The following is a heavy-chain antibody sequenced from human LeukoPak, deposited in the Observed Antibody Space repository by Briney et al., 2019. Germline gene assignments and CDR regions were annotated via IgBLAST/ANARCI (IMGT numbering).Heavy chain of an antibody. CDR3: ARDPPSITGTTSAFDI. CDR2: ISYSGST. V-gene: IGHV4-59*12. D-gene: IGHD1-20*01. Sequence: SETLSLTCTVSGGSISSYYWSWIRQPPGKGLEWIGYISYSGSTDYNPSLKSRVTISVDTSKNQFSLKLSSVTAADTAVYYCARDPPSITGTTSAFDIWGQGTTVTVSS. CDR1: GGSISSYY. J-gene: IGHJ3*02.